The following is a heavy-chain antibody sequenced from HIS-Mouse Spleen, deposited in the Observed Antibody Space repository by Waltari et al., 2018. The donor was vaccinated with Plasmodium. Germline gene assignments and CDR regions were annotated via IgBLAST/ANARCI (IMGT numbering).Heavy chain of an antibody. CDR2: IYYSGST. J-gene: IGHJ4*02. Sequence: QVQLQESGPGLVKPSQPLSLTCTVSGGSISRGGYYWSWIRQHPGKGLEWIGYIYYSGSTYYNPSLKSRVTISVDTSKNQFSLKLSSVTAADTAVYYCARSIAATVTFYFDYWGQGTLVTVSS. D-gene: IGHD6-13*01. CDR1: GGSISRGGYY. V-gene: IGHV4-31*03. CDR3: ARSIAATVTFYFDY.